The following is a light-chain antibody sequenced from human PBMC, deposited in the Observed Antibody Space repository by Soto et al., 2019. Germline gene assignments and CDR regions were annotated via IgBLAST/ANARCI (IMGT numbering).Light chain of an antibody. Sequence: QSVLTQPPSASGTPGQWVTISCSGSRSNIGTNTVTSYQQLPGTAPTLLIYSDNQRPSGVPDRFSGSKSSTSASLAISGLQSDDEAAYYCAAWDVRFVVFGGGTQLTVL. CDR1: RSNIGTNT. CDR3: AAWDVRFVV. CDR2: SDN. V-gene: IGLV1-44*01. J-gene: IGLJ2*01.